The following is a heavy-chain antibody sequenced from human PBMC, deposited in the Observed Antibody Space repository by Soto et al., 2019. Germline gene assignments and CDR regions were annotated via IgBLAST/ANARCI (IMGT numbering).Heavy chain of an antibody. V-gene: IGHV1-46*01. D-gene: IGHD5-12*01. CDR3: ATQVDIVSTRRGAFDI. CDR1: GYAFTSYY. CDR2: INPSGGST. Sequence: ASVKVSCKASGYAFTSYYMHWVRQAPGQGLEWMGVINPSGGSTSYAQKFQGRVTMTRDTSTSTVYMELSSLRFEDTAVYYCATQVDIVSTRRGAFDIWGQGTMVTVSS. J-gene: IGHJ3*02.